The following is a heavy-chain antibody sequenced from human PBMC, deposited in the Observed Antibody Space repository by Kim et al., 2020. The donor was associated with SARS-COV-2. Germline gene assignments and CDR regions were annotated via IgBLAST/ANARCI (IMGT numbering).Heavy chain of an antibody. J-gene: IGHJ4*02. CDR3: ARGGKAAAGTFDY. V-gene: IGHV4-59*09. D-gene: IGHD6-13*01. Sequence: YNPSLKSRVTISVDTSKNQFSLKLSSVTAADTAVYYCARGGKAAAGTFDYWGQGTLVTVSS.